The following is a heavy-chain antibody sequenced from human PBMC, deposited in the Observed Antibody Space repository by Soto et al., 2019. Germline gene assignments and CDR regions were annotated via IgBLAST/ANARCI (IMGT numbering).Heavy chain of an antibody. J-gene: IGHJ4*02. V-gene: IGHV4-59*01. CDR3: ARARYDSSGYYYFNY. CDR1: GGSISGYY. D-gene: IGHD3-22*01. Sequence: LSLTCTISGGSISGYYWSWIRQPPGKGLEWIGYIYYSGSTIYNPSLKSRVTISVDTSKNQFSLKLSSVTAADTAVYYCARARYDSSGYYYFNYWGQGTLVTVSS. CDR2: IYYSGST.